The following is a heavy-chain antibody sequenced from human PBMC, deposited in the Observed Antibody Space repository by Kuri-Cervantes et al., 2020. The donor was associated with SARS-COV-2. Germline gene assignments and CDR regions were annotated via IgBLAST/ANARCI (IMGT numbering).Heavy chain of an antibody. Sequence: GGSLRLSCKGSGYSFTSYWIGWVRQMPGKGLEWMGIIYPGDSDTRYSPSSQGQVTISADKSISTAYLQWSSLKALDTAMYYCARHQDAGSTLDSFDIWGQGTMVTVSS. V-gene: IGHV5-51*01. CDR2: IYPGDSDT. J-gene: IGHJ3*02. CDR3: ARHQDAGSTLDSFDI. CDR1: GYSFTSYW. D-gene: IGHD2-2*01.